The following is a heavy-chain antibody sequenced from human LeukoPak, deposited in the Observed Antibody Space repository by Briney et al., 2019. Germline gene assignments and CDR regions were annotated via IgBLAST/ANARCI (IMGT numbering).Heavy chain of an antibody. Sequence: SVKVSCKASGGTFSSYAISWVRQAPGQGLEWMGRIIPIFGTANYAQKFQGRVTITTDESTSTAYMELSSLRSEDTAVYYCARDGDPNTATLDYWGQETLVTVSS. CDR1: GGTFSSYA. D-gene: IGHD5-18*01. J-gene: IGHJ4*02. CDR2: IIPIFGTA. CDR3: ARDGDPNTATLDY. V-gene: IGHV1-69*05.